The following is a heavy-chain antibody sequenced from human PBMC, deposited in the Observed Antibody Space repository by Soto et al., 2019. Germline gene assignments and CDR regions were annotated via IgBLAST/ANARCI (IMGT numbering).Heavy chain of an antibody. CDR2: IYYSGST. Sequence: SETLSLTCTVSGGSISSYYWSWIRQPPGKGLEWIGYIYYSGSTNYNPSLKSRVTISVDTSKNQFSLKLSSVTAADTAVYYCARLAMVRGVKGYYYYYGMDVWGQGTTVTVSS. J-gene: IGHJ6*02. V-gene: IGHV4-59*01. CDR1: GGSISSYY. D-gene: IGHD3-10*01. CDR3: ARLAMVRGVKGYYYYYGMDV.